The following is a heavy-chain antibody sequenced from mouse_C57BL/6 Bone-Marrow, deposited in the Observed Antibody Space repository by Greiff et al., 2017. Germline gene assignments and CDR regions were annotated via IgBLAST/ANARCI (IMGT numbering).Heavy chain of an antibody. D-gene: IGHD1-1*01. V-gene: IGHV5-4*01. CDR3: ARDRVIRYQFAY. Sequence: EVKLVESGGGLVKPGGSLKLSCAASGYTFTSYAMSWVRQTPGKRLEWVATICAGGSYTYYPDNVKGRSTFSIDKAKNNLYLQMSHLKSEDTAMYYCARDRVIRYQFAYWGQGTLVTVSA. J-gene: IGHJ3*01. CDR1: GYTFTSYA. CDR2: ICAGGSYT.